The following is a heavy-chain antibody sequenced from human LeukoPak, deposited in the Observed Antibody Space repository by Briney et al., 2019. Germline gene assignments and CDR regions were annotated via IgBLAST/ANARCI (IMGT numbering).Heavy chain of an antibody. D-gene: IGHD5-18*01. CDR3: AKGYSGRGYSYGSFDY. V-gene: IGHV3-23*01. CDR2: ISGSGGST. J-gene: IGHJ4*02. Sequence: GGSLRLSCAASGFTFSNAWMSWVRQAPGKGLEWVSAISGSGGSTYYADSVKGRFTISRDNSKNTLYLQMNSLRAEDTAVYYCAKGYSGRGYSYGSFDYWGQGTLVTVSS. CDR1: GFTFSNAW.